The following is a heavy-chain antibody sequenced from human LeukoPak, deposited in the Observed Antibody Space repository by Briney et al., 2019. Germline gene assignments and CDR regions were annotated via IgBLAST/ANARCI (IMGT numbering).Heavy chain of an antibody. D-gene: IGHD6-19*01. CDR3: AGDLEAVAGWT. CDR1: GFTFSTYG. CDR2: ISYDGSNK. Sequence: PGGSLRLSCAASGFTFSTYGMHWVRQAPGKGLEWVAVISYDGSNKYYADSVKGRFTISRDNSKNTLYLQMNSLRAEDTAVYYCAGDLEAVAGWTWGQGTLVTVSS. V-gene: IGHV3-30*19. J-gene: IGHJ5*02.